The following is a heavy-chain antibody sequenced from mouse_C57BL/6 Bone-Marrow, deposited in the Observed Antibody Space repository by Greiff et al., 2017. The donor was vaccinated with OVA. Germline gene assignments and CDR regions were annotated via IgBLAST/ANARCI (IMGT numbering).Heavy chain of an antibody. J-gene: IGHJ4*01. CDR3: ARGRYYAMDY. CDR1: GYTFTSYG. CDR2: IYPRSGNT. Sequence: LVESGAELARPGASVKLSCKASGYTFTSYGISWVKQRTGQGLEWIGEIYPRSGNTYYNEKFKGKATLTADKSSSTAYMELRSLTSEDSAVYFCARGRYYAMDYWGQGTSVTVSS. V-gene: IGHV1-81*01.